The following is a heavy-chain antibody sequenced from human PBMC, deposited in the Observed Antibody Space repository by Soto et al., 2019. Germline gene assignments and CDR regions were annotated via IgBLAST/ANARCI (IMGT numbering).Heavy chain of an antibody. J-gene: IGHJ4*02. CDR3: ARAVSGGRDY. CDR1: GFDFDDYG. D-gene: IGHD3-10*01. CDR2: INWNGGRT. Sequence: GGSLRLSCTASGFDFDDYGMSWVRQAPGKGLKWVSGINWNGGRTGYAVSVKGRFTISRDNAKKSLYLQMNSLRAEDTALYYCARAVSGGRDYWGQGTLVTVSS. V-gene: IGHV3-20*04.